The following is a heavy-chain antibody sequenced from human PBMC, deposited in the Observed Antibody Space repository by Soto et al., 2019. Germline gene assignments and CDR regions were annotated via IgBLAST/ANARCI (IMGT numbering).Heavy chain of an antibody. D-gene: IGHD1-26*01. CDR3: ARRGSGSYYDY. CDR2: ISGSGGST. V-gene: IGHV3-23*01. J-gene: IGHJ4*02. CDR1: GFTFSSYA. Sequence: EVQLLESGGGLVQPGGSLRLSCAASGFTFSSYAMRWVRQAPGKGLEWVSAISGSGGSTYYADSVKGRFTISRDNSKNTLYLQMNSMRAEDTAVYYCARRGSGSYYDYWGQGTLVTVSS.